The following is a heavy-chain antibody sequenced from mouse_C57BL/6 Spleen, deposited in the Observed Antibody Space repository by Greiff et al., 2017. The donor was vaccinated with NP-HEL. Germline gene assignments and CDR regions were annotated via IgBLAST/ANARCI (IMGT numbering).Heavy chain of an antibody. CDR3: ARWLRGYAMDY. D-gene: IGHD2-2*01. Sequence: VHVKQSGPELVKPGASVKISCKASGYTFTDYYMNWVKQSHGKSLEWIGDINPNNGGTSYNQKFKGKATLTVDKSSSTAYMELRSLTSEDSAVYYCARWLRGYAMDYWGQGTSVTVSS. CDR1: GYTFTDYY. V-gene: IGHV1-26*01. CDR2: INPNNGGT. J-gene: IGHJ4*01.